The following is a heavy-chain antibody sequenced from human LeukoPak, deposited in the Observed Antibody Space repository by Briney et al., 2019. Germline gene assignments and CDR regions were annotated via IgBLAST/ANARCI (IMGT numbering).Heavy chain of an antibody. CDR1: GFTFSSYA. V-gene: IGHV3-30-3*01. CDR3: AREETSWTYSLDY. J-gene: IGHJ4*02. Sequence: GGSLRLSCAASGFTFSSYAIHWVRQAPGKGLEWVAVISYDGSNKYYADSVKGRFTISRDNSKNTAYLQMNSLRAEDTAVYYCAREETSWTYSLDYWGQGTLVTVSS. CDR2: ISYDGSNK. D-gene: IGHD1-26*01.